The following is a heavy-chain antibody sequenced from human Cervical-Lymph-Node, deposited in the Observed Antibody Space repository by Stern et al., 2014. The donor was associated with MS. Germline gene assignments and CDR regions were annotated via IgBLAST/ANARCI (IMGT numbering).Heavy chain of an antibody. Sequence: VQLVESGAEVKKPGSSMKVSCKASGGTFSSIEISWVRQAPGQGLEWLGGISPLFGTTNIAQKVQGRVTIVAAESTDTVNMELSSLRSEDTAVYYCVRDQGGIAASWGQGTLVTVSS. V-gene: IGHV1-69*01. CDR2: ISPLFGTT. CDR1: GGTFSSIE. J-gene: IGHJ4*02. CDR3: VRDQGGIAAS. D-gene: IGHD6-13*01.